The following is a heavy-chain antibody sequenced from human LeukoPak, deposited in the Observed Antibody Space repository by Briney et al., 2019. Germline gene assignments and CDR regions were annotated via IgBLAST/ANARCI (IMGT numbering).Heavy chain of an antibody. CDR1: GFNFRDYY. CDR3: ARVEQWLVDY. Sequence: GGSLRLSCGASGFNFRDYYMSWVRQAPGKGLEWVANIKQDGSEKYYVDSVKGRFTISRDNAKNSLYLQMNSLRAEDTAVYYCARVEQWLVDYWGQGTLVTVSS. D-gene: IGHD6-19*01. V-gene: IGHV3-7*01. J-gene: IGHJ4*02. CDR2: IKQDGSEK.